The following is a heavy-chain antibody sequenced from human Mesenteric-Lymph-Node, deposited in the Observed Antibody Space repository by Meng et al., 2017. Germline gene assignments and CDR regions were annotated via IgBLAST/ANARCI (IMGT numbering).Heavy chain of an antibody. CDR2: IKSKTDGGTT. CDR1: GFTFSNAW. CDR3: TTDQVLLWFGESHYGMDV. D-gene: IGHD3-10*01. V-gene: IGHV3-15*01. Sequence: GESLKISCAASGFTFSNAWMSWVRQAPGKGLEWVGRIKSKTDGGTTDYAAPVKGRFTISRDDSKNTLYLQMNSLKTEDTAVYYCTTDQVLLWFGESHYGMDVWGQGTTVTVSS. J-gene: IGHJ6*02.